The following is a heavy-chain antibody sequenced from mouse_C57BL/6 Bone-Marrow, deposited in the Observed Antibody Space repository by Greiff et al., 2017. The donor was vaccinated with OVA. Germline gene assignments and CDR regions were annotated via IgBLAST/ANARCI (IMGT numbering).Heavy chain of an antibody. J-gene: IGHJ2*01. D-gene: IGHD1-1*01. CDR1: GYTFTSYG. CDR3: ARAGTTVVGGY. CDR2: IYPRSGNT. V-gene: IGHV1-81*01. Sequence: VQLQQSGAELARPGASVKLSCKASGYTFTSYGISWVKQRTGQGLEWIGEIYPRSGNTYYNEKFKGKATLTADKSSSTAYMELRSLTSEDSAVYFCARAGTTVVGGYWGQGTTLTVSS.